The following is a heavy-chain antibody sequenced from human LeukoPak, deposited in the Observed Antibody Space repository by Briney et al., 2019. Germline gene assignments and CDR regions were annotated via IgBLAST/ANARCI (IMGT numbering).Heavy chain of an antibody. CDR2: IYYSGST. J-gene: IGHJ4*02. CDR3: ARATSGFLDY. Sequence: SETLSLTCTVSGGSISSSSYYWGWIRQPPGKGLEWIGSIYYSGSTYYHPALKSRFTITVDTAKNQFSLKLSSVTAADTAVYYCARATSGFLDYWGQGTLVTVSS. V-gene: IGHV4-39*07. CDR1: GGSISSSSYY. D-gene: IGHD1-26*01.